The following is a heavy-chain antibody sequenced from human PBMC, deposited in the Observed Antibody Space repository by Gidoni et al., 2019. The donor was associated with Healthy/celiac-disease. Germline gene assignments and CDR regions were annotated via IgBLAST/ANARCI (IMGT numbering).Heavy chain of an antibody. CDR3: ARGLTSRLLWFGELDY. D-gene: IGHD3-10*01. CDR2: IIPSFGTA. J-gene: IGHJ4*02. Sequence: QVQLVQSGAEVKKPGSSVTVSCQASGCTFSSYAISWVRQAPGQGLEWMGGIIPSFGTANYAQKFQGRVTITADESTSTAYMELSSLRSEDTAVYYCARGLTSRLLWFGELDYWGQGTLVTVSS. V-gene: IGHV1-69*01. CDR1: GCTFSSYA.